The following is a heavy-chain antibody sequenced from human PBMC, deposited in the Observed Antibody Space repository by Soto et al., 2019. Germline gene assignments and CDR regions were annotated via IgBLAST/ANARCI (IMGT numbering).Heavy chain of an antibody. J-gene: IGHJ4*02. D-gene: IGHD6-6*01. V-gene: IGHV2-70*01. CDR3: ALSRAARPNQPADY. CDR2: IDWDDDK. Sequence: SGPTLVNPTQTLTLTCTFSGFSLSTSGMCVSWIRQPPGKALEWLALIDWDDDKYYSTSLKTRLTISKDTSKNQVVLTMTNMDPVDTATYYCALSRAARPNQPADYWGQGTLLTVSS. CDR1: GFSLSTSGMC.